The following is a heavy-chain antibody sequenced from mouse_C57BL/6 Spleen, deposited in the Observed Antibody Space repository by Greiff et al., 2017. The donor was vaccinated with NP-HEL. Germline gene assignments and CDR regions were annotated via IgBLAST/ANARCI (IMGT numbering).Heavy chain of an antibody. CDR3: AGGTTVVATPYYYAMDY. J-gene: IGHJ4*01. CDR2: ISYDGSN. V-gene: IGHV3-6*01. Sequence: DVQLQESGPGLVKPSQSLSLTCSVTGYSITSGYYWNWIRQFPGNKLEWMGYISYDGSNNYNPSLKNRISITRDTSKNQFFLKLNSVTTEDTATYYCAGGTTVVATPYYYAMDYWGQGTSVTVSS. CDR1: GYSITSGYY. D-gene: IGHD1-1*01.